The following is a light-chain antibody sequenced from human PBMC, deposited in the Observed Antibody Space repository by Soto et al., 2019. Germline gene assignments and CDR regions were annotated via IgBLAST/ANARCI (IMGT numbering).Light chain of an antibody. CDR3: QSYDRGLKV. V-gene: IGLV1-40*01. J-gene: IGLJ2*01. CDR2: GDT. CDR1: SSNIGAGYH. Sequence: QSVLTQPPSVSGAPGQRVTISCTGSSSNIGAGYHVHWYQHLPGTAPKLLIYGDTNRPSGVPDRFSVSKSGTSASLAITGLQAEDEADYYCQSYDRGLKVFGGGTKLTVL.